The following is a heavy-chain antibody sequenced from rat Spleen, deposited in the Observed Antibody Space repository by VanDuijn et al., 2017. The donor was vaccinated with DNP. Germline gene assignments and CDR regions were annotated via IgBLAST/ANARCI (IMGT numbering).Heavy chain of an antibody. Sequence: EVQVLESGGGLVQPGNSLKLSCATSGFTFSTAWMYWYRQFPEKRLEWVARIKAKSNNYATDYTESVKGRFTISRDDSKSSIYLQMNSLRFDDTATYYCAKDSEYYGFQGYFDYWGQGVMVTVSS. CDR3: AKDSEYYGFQGYFDY. D-gene: IGHD1-6*01. J-gene: IGHJ2*01. CDR1: GFTFSTAW. V-gene: IGHV6-6*01. CDR2: IKAKSNNYAT.